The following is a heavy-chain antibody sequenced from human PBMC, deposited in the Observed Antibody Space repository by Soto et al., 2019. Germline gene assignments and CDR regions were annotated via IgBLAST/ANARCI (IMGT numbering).Heavy chain of an antibody. J-gene: IGHJ6*02. Sequence: EVQLLESGGGLVQPGGSLRLSCAVSGFTFSSYAMSWVRQAPGKGLEWVSDITGSGGYTFYADSVTGRFTISRDNSKNPLYLQMSSLRAEDTAVYYCAKERYYDILTGPENYYYHYGMDVWGQGTTVTVSS. CDR1: GFTFSSYA. V-gene: IGHV3-23*01. CDR3: AKERYYDILTGPENYYYHYGMDV. D-gene: IGHD3-9*01. CDR2: ITGSGGYT.